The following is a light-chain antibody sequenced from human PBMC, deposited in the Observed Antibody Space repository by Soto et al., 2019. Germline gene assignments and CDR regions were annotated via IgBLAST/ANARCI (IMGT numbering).Light chain of an antibody. Sequence: AIRMTQSPSSLSASTGDRVTITCRASQGISSYLAWYQQKPGKAPKLLIYAASTLQSGVPSRFSGSGSGTDFTLTICCLQSEDFATYYCQQYYSYPPTFGQGTKVDIK. CDR2: AAS. J-gene: IGKJ1*01. CDR3: QQYYSYPPT. V-gene: IGKV1-8*01. CDR1: QGISSY.